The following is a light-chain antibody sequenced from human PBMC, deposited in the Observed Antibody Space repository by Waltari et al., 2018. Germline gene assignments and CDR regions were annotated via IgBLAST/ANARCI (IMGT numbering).Light chain of an antibody. CDR1: QDIGDF. CDR2: AAS. V-gene: IGKV1-16*01. CDR3: QQYQDYPHT. Sequence: TCRASQDIGDFLVWFQQRPGKDPKYLIYAASTLQGGVPSRFSGSGSGTDFTLTISSLQPEDSGTYYCQQYQDYPHTFGGGTRVEVK. J-gene: IGKJ4*01.